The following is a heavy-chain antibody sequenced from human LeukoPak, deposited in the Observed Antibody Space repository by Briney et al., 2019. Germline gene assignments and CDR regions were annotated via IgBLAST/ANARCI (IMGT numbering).Heavy chain of an antibody. CDR3: ARALYYRRNWFDL. J-gene: IGHJ5*02. CDR2: INPNSGGT. V-gene: IGHV1-2*02. Sequence: ASVKVSCKASGYTFTGYYMHWVRQAPGQGLEWMGWINPNSGGTNYAQKFQGRVTMTRDTSISTAYMELSRLRSDDTAVYYCARALYYRRNWFDLWGQGTLVTVSS. D-gene: IGHD1-14*01. CDR1: GYTFTGYY.